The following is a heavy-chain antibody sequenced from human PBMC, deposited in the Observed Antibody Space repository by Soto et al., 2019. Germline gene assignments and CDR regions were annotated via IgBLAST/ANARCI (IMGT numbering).Heavy chain of an antibody. V-gene: IGHV4-39*01. CDR3: ARHRTGRYYYYYGMDV. J-gene: IGHJ6*02. CDR2: IYYSGST. D-gene: IGHD3-9*01. CDR1: GGSISSSSYY. Sequence: SETLSLTCTVSGGSISSSSYYWGWIRQPPGKGLEWIGSIYYSGSTYYNPSLKSRVTISVDTSKNHFSLELSSVTAADKAVYYCARHRTGRYYYYYGMDVWGQGTTVTVSS.